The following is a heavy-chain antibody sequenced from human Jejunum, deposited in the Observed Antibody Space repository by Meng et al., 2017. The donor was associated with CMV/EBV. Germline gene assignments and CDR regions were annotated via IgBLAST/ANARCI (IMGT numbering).Heavy chain of an antibody. Sequence: AASGFTFSSCEMNWVRQAPGKGLEWVSWISSSGSTIYYADSVKGRFTISRDNAKNSVYLQMNSLRAEDTAVYYCAREDSLDAFDIWGQGTMVTVSS. CDR3: AREDSLDAFDI. CDR1: GFTFSSCE. J-gene: IGHJ3*02. CDR2: ISSSGSTI. V-gene: IGHV3-48*03.